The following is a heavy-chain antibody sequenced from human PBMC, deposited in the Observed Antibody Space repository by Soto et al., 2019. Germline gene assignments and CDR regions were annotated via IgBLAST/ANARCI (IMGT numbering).Heavy chain of an antibody. CDR3: ARGNVANWFGP. CDR1: GYSFTGYW. V-gene: IGHV5-51*01. Sequence: PGESLKISCEASGYSFTGYWIVWVRQMPGKGLEWMEIVYPSDSRTKYSPSFQGQVTTSADTSTSTTYLQWTSLKASDTAIYYCARGNVANWFGPWGQGTLVTVSS. J-gene: IGHJ5*02. CDR2: VYPSDSRT.